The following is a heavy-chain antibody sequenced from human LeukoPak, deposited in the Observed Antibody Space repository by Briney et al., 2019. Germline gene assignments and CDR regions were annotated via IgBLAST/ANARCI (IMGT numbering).Heavy chain of an antibody. D-gene: IGHD3-10*01. CDR2: IHNSGST. CDR3: ARRTMVRDGGDSFDI. V-gene: IGHV4-4*08. Sequence: SETLSLTCTVSGGSISSYYWSWIRQPPGKGLEWIGYIHNSGSTNHNPSPKSRVTISVDKSKNQFSLKLNSLTAADTAVYYCARRTMVRDGGDSFDIWGQGTVVTVSS. CDR1: GGSISSYY. J-gene: IGHJ3*02.